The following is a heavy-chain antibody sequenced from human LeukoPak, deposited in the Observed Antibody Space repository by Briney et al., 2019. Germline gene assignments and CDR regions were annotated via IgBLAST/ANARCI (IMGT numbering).Heavy chain of an antibody. Sequence: ASVKVSCKASGYTFTSYGISWVRQAPGQGLEWMGWISAYNGNTNYAQKLQGRVTMTTDTSTSTAYMELRSLRSDDTAVYYCARVSKYYYDSSGYPQGAFDIWGQGTMVTVSS. CDR2: ISAYNGNT. CDR1: GYTFTSYG. D-gene: IGHD3-22*01. CDR3: ARVSKYYYDSSGYPQGAFDI. J-gene: IGHJ3*02. V-gene: IGHV1-18*01.